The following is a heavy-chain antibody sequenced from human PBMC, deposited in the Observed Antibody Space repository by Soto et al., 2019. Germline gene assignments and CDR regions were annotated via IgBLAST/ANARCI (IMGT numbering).Heavy chain of an antibody. V-gene: IGHV1-2*02. J-gene: IGHJ4*02. CDR3: ARTSSSGWYDFDY. CDR2: INPNSGGT. CDR1: GYTFTGYY. D-gene: IGHD6-19*01. Sequence: ASVKVSCKASGYTFTGYYMHWVRQAPGQGLEWMGWINPNSGGTNYAQKFQGRVTMTRDTSISTAYMELSRLRSDDTAVYYCARTSSSGWYDFDYWGQGTLVTVS.